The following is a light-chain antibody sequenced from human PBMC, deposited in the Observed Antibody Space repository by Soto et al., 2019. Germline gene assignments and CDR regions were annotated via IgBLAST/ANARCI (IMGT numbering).Light chain of an antibody. CDR1: QTISSW. CDR2: TAS. CDR3: QQGYSTPIT. J-gene: IGKJ5*01. V-gene: IGKV1-39*01. Sequence: DIVMTQSPDSLAVSLGERATITCRASQTISSWLAWYQQKPGKAPKPLIYTASSLQSGVPSRFTGSGSGTDFTLTISSLQPEDFATYYCQQGYSTPITFGQGTRLEIK.